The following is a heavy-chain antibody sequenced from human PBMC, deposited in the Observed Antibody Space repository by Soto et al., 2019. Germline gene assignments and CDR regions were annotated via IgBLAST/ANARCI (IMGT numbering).Heavy chain of an antibody. V-gene: IGHV1-18*01. Sequence: ASVKVSCKASGYTFTNYGTSWVRQAPGQGLEWMGWSSTYNRNTIYAQKFQARVTMTTEKATKTAYMELKNLRSDDTALYYCATDRTYYDSSGDPEFWGQGTLVTVSS. CDR2: SSTYNRNT. D-gene: IGHD3-22*01. CDR3: ATDRTYYDSSGDPEF. CDR1: GYTFTNYG. J-gene: IGHJ4*02.